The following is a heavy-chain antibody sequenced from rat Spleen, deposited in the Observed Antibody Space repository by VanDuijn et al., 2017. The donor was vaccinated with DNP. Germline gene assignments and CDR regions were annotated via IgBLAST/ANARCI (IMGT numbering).Heavy chain of an antibody. J-gene: IGHJ1*01. CDR2: ISYDGGST. D-gene: IGHD3-1*01. CDR1: GFTFSKYG. CDR3: ARGSTSIYWYFDF. V-gene: IGHV5-20*01. Sequence: EVHLVESGGGLVQPGGSLKLSCVASGFTFSKYGMAWVRQAPTKGLEWVAYISYDGGSTNYGDSVKGRFTISRDIAKSSLYLQMNSLKSEDTATYYCARGSTSIYWYFDFWGPGTMVTVSS.